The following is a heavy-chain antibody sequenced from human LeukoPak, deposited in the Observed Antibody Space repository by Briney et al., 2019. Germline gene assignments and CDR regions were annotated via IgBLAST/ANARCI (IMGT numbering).Heavy chain of an antibody. J-gene: IGHJ6*03. V-gene: IGHV2-5*01. CDR2: IYWNDNK. D-gene: IGHD3-10*01. CDR1: GFSLSTSGVG. CDR3: ARWTLVRGDDFYYMDV. Sequence: SGPTLVKPTQTLTLTCTLSGFSLSTSGVGVGWIRQPPGKALEWLALIYWNDNKRYSPSLKSRLTVTKDTSKNQVVPTMTNMDPVDTATYYCARWTLVRGDDFYYMDVWGKGTTVTISS.